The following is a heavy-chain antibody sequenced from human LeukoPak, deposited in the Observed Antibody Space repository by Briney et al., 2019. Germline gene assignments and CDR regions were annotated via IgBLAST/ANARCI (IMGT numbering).Heavy chain of an antibody. V-gene: IGHV3-30*18. CDR2: ISYDGSNK. D-gene: IGHD4-11*01. CDR3: AKILRDTVTADY. CDR1: GFTFSSYG. Sequence: GGSLILSCAASGFTFSSYGMYWVRQAPGKGLEWVAVISYDGSNKYYADSVKGRFTISRDNSKNTLYLQMNSVRAEDTAVYYCAKILRDTVTADYWGQGTLVTVSS. J-gene: IGHJ4*02.